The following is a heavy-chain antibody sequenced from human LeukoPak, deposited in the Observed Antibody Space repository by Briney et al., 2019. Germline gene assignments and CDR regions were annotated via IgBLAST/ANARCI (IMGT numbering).Heavy chain of an antibody. CDR1: GFTFSSYS. CDR3: ASGLYKWLLRNHYFDY. CDR2: ISSSSSTI. Sequence: PGGSLRLSCAASGFTFSSYSMNWVRQAPGKGLEWVSYISSSSSTIYYADSVKGRFTISRDNAKNSLYLQMNSLRAEDTAVYYCASGLYKWLLRNHYFDYWGQGTLVTVSS. D-gene: IGHD3-22*01. V-gene: IGHV3-48*01. J-gene: IGHJ4*02.